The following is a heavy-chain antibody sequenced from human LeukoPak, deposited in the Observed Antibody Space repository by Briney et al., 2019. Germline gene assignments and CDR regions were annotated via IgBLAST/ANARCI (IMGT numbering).Heavy chain of an antibody. J-gene: IGHJ4*02. CDR3: AREGITGTTSPYFDY. CDR2: IYSDGTT. V-gene: IGHV3-53*01. Sequence: GGSLRLSCAASGFTVSSNYMSWVRQAPGKGLEWVSVIYSDGTTYYADSVKGRFTISRDNSKNTLYLQMNSLRAEDTAVYYCAREGITGTTSPYFDYWGQGTLVTVSS. D-gene: IGHD1-20*01. CDR1: GFTVSSNY.